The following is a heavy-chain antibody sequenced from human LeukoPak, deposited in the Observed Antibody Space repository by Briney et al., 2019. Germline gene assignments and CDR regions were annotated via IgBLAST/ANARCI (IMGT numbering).Heavy chain of an antibody. CDR2: ISGYDGDT. V-gene: IGHV1-18*01. Sequence: ASVKVSCKASGYTFSTYGISWMRQAPGQGIEWVGWISGYDGDTNYAQKFQGRVSMTTDTSTSTTYMELRSLRSDDAAVYYCARDMMASGGLYAFDIWGQGTMVTVSS. CDR3: ARDMMASGGLYAFDI. CDR1: GYTFSTYG. J-gene: IGHJ3*02. D-gene: IGHD3-16*01.